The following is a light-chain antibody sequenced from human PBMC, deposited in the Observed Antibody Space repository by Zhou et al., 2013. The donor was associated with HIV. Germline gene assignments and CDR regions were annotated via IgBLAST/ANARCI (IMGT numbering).Light chain of an antibody. Sequence: AIQMTQSPASFSASTGDRVTFTCRASQYISTYLAWYQQKPGKAPEVLIYGASTLQSGVPSRFSGSGSGTDFTLKISRVEAEDVGVYYCMQGTHWPPCSFGQGTKLEIK. J-gene: IGKJ2*04. V-gene: IGKV1-8*01. CDR3: MQGTHWPPCS. CDR2: GAS. CDR1: QYISTY.